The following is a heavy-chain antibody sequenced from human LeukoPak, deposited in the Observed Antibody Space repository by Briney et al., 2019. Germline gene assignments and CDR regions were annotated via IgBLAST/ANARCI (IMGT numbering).Heavy chain of an antibody. Sequence: GGSLRLSCTASGFTFSSYWMNWVRQAPGKGLEWVANIKQDGSEKYYVESVKGRFTISRDNAKNSLYLQMNSLRAEDTAVYYCARAGSGYDSTSHYFYYMDVWGKGTTVTVSS. CDR3: ARAGSGYDSTSHYFYYMDV. CDR2: IKQDGSEK. J-gene: IGHJ6*03. CDR1: GFTFSSYW. D-gene: IGHD5-12*01. V-gene: IGHV3-7*01.